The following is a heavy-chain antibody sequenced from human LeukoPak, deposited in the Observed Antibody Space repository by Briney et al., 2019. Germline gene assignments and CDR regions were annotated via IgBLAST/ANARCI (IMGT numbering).Heavy chain of an antibody. D-gene: IGHD4-17*01. V-gene: IGHV3-48*01. J-gene: IGHJ6*02. CDR1: GFTCSSYS. CDR3: ARDDDYGEISGYYGMDV. CDR2: ISSSSSTI. Sequence: GGSLRLSCAASGFTCSSYSMNWVRQAPGKGLEWVSYISSSSSTIYYADSVKGRFTISRDNAKNSLYLQMNSLRAEDTAVYYCARDDDYGEISGYYGMDVWGQGTTVTVSS.